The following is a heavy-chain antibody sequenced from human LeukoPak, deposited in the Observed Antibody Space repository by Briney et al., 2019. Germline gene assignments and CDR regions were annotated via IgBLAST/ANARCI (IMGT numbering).Heavy chain of an antibody. CDR2: ISGSGGST. CDR1: GFTFSSYA. V-gene: IGHV3-23*01. CDR3: AKGTIRGVLQNWFDP. Sequence: GGSLRLSCAASGFTFSSYAMSWVRQAPGKGLEWVSAISGSGGSTYYADSVKGRVTISRDNSKNTLYLQMNSLRAEDTAVYYCAKGTIRGVLQNWFDPWGQGTLVTVSS. D-gene: IGHD3-10*01. J-gene: IGHJ5*02.